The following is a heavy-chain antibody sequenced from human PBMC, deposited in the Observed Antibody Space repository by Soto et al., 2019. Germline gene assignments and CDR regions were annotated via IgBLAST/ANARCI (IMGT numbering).Heavy chain of an antibody. CDR2: IYYSGST. Sequence: SETLSLTCTVSGGSISSGGYYWSWIRQHPGKGLEWIGYIYYSGSTYYNPSLKSRVTISVDTSKNQFSLKLGSVTAADTAVYYCARDYPRYSSGWTHYFDYWGQGTLVTVSS. V-gene: IGHV4-31*03. D-gene: IGHD6-19*01. CDR1: GGSISSGGYY. J-gene: IGHJ4*02. CDR3: ARDYPRYSSGWTHYFDY.